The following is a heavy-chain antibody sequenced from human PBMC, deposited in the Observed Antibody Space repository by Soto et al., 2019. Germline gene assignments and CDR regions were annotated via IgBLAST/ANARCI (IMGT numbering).Heavy chain of an antibody. CDR1: GGSINSGGYY. J-gene: IGHJ3*02. Sequence: TSETLSLTCTVSGGSINSGGYYWSWIRQHPGRGLEWIGYIYYSGSTYYNPSLKSRVTISVDTSKNQFSLRLSSVTAADTAVYYCARSHCTGGSCYSGAFNICGQGTMVTVSS. D-gene: IGHD2-15*01. CDR2: IYYSGST. V-gene: IGHV4-31*03. CDR3: ARSHCTGGSCYSGAFNI.